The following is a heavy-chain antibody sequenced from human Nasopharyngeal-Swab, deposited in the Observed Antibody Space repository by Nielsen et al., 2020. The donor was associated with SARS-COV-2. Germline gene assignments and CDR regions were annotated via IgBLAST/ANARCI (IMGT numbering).Heavy chain of an antibody. CDR1: GYIFSNYW. Sequence: KVSCKGSGYIFSNYWIGWVRQMPGKGLEWVGIIYPDDSDTRYSPSFQGQVTISADKSISTTYLQWSSLKASDTAMYYCARLLLSKYFDYWGQGTLVTVSS. V-gene: IGHV5-51*01. CDR2: IYPDDSDT. CDR3: ARLLLSKYFDY. J-gene: IGHJ4*02.